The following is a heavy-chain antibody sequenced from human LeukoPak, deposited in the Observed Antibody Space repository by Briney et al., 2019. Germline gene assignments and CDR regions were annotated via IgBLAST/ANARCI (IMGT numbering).Heavy chain of an antibody. J-gene: IGHJ4*02. CDR1: GFTFSSYS. CDR2: SSTSSSYI. CDR3: ARAIRKYSIDY. D-gene: IGHD5-18*01. V-gene: IGHV3-21*06. Sequence: KSGRSLRLSCAASGFTFSSYSMNWVRQAPGKGLEWVSSSSTSSSYIYYADSVKGRFTISRDNAKNSLYLQMNSLRAEDTAVYYCARAIRKYSIDYWGQGTLVTVSS.